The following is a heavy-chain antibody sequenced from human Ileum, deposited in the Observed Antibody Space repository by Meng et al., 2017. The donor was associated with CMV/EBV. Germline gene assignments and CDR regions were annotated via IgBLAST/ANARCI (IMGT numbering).Heavy chain of an antibody. Sequence: LSLTCAASGFTFSSYAMSWVRQAPGKGLEWVSVIYSGGSSTYYADSVKGRFTISRDNSKNTLYLQMNSLRAEDTAVYYCAKDDLGSFGWFDPWGQGTLVTVSS. CDR1: GFTFSSYA. CDR3: AKDDLGSFGWFDP. J-gene: IGHJ5*02. D-gene: IGHD3-10*01. V-gene: IGHV3-23*03. CDR2: IYSGGSST.